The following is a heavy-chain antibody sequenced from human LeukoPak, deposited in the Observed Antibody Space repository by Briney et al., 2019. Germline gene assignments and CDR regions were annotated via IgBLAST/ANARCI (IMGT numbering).Heavy chain of an antibody. V-gene: IGHV1-69*05. CDR3: ARLKGSGVFDY. D-gene: IGHD2-15*01. J-gene: IGHJ4*02. Sequence: ASVKVSCKASGGTFSRYAISWVRQAPGQGLEWMGRIIPIFGTANYAQKFQGRVTITTDESTSTAYMELSSLRSEDTAVYYCARLKGSGVFDYSGQGTLVTVSS. CDR2: IIPIFGTA. CDR1: GGTFSRYA.